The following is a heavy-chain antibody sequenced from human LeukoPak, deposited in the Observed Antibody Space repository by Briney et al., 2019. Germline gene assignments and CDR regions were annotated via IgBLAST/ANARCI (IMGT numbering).Heavy chain of an antibody. D-gene: IGHD3-22*01. CDR2: IYYSGST. CDR3: ARARRLYYYYYMDV. CDR1: GGSISSYY. Sequence: SETLSLTCTVSGGSISSYYWSWLGQPPGKGLEGIGYIYYSGSTNYTPSLKSRVTISVATSKNQFSLKLSSVTAADTAVYSCARARRLYYYYYMDVWGKGTTVTVSS. V-gene: IGHV4-59*01. J-gene: IGHJ6*03.